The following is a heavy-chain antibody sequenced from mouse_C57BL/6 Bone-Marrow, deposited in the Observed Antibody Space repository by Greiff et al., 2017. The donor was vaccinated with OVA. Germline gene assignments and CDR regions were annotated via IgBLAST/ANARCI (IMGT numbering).Heavy chain of an antibody. CDR2: IDPSDSYT. Sequence: QVQLQQPGAELVRPGTSVKLSCKASGYTFTSYWMHWVKQRPGQGLEWIGVIDPSDSYTNYNQKFKGKATLTVDTSSSTAYMQLSSLTSEDSAVYYCARPLYYYGSSYWFAYWGQGTLVTVSA. CDR3: ARPLYYYGSSYWFAY. J-gene: IGHJ3*01. V-gene: IGHV1-59*01. D-gene: IGHD1-1*01. CDR1: GYTFTSYW.